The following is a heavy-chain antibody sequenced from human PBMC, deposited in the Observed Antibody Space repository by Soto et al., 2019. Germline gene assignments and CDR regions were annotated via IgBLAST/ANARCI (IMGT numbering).Heavy chain of an antibody. Sequence: PGGSLRLSCAASGSTFSSYAMHWVRQAPGKGLEWVAVISYDGSNKYYADSVKGRFTISRDNSKNTLYLQMNSLRAEDTAVYYCARDPVAYCGGDCRTFEYWGQGTLVTVSS. J-gene: IGHJ4*02. CDR2: ISYDGSNK. D-gene: IGHD2-21*02. CDR3: ARDPVAYCGGDCRTFEY. CDR1: GSTFSSYA. V-gene: IGHV3-30-3*01.